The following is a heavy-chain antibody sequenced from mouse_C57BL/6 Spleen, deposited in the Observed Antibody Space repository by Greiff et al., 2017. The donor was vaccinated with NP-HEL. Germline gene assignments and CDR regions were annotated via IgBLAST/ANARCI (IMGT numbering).Heavy chain of an antibody. CDR2: IYPRSGDT. CDR1: GYTFTSYG. J-gene: IGHJ1*03. Sequence: QVQLQQSGAELVRPGASVKLSCKASGYTFTSYGISWVKQRTGQGLEWIGDIYPRSGDTYYNEKFKGKATLTADKSSSTAYMELGSLTSEDSAVYVCARHHIYCSDDGAYFDVWGTGTTVTVSS. CDR3: ARHHIYCSDDGAYFDV. V-gene: IGHV1-81*01. D-gene: IGHD2-12*01.